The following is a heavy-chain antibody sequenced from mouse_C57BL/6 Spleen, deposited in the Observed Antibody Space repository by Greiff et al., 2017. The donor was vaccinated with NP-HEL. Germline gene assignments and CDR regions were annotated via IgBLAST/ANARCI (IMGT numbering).Heavy chain of an antibody. Sequence: QVQLQQPGAELVKPGASAKLSCKASGYTFTSHWMHWVKQRPGRGLEWIGRIDPNSGGTKYNEKVKSKATLTVDKHSSTAYMQLGSLTSEDSAVYYCAKDDYDSDGYFDVWGTGTTVTVSS. J-gene: IGHJ1*03. CDR3: AKDDYDSDGYFDV. CDR1: GYTFTSHW. V-gene: IGHV1-72*01. D-gene: IGHD2-4*01. CDR2: IDPNSGGT.